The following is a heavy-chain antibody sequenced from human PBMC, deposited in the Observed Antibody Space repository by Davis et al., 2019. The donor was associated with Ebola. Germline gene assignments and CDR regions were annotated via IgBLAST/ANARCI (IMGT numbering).Heavy chain of an antibody. V-gene: IGHV3-33*06. J-gene: IGHJ4*02. CDR3: AKAGYYDSSGKDY. Sequence: PGGSLRLSCAASGFTFSSYGMHWVRQAPGKGLEWVAVIWYDGSNKYYADSVKGRFTISRDNSKNTLYLQMNSLRAEDTAVYYCAKAGYYDSSGKDYWGQGTLVTVSS. D-gene: IGHD3-22*01. CDR2: IWYDGSNK. CDR1: GFTFSSYG.